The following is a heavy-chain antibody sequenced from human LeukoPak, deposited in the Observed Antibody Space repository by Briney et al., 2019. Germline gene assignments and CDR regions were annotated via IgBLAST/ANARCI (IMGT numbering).Heavy chain of an antibody. V-gene: IGHV1-46*01. CDR1: GYAFTTYY. D-gene: IGHD3-10*01. CDR3: ARDFRLTVRGVILDY. J-gene: IGHJ4*02. CDR2: INPSGGST. Sequence: GASVKVSCKASGYAFTTYYMHWVRQAPGQGLEWMGIINPSGGSTTYAQKFQGRVTMTTDTSTSTAYMELRSLRSDDTAVYYCARDFRLTVRGVILDYWGQGTLVTVSS.